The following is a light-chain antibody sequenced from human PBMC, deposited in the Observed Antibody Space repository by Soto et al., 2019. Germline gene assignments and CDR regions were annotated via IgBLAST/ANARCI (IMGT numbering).Light chain of an antibody. Sequence: DIVMTPSPATLSVSPGQRVTLSCRASQSVSSNLAWYQQKPGQAPRLLIFAASTRATGIPARFSGSGSGTEFTLTISSLQSEDFGIYYCQHYNNWPPLTFGGGTKVEIK. CDR2: AAS. CDR3: QHYNNWPPLT. J-gene: IGKJ4*01. CDR1: QSVSSN. V-gene: IGKV3-15*01.